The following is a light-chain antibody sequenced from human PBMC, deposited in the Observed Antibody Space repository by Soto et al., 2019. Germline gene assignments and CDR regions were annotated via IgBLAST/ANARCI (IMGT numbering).Light chain of an antibody. J-gene: IGKJ3*01. V-gene: IGKV3-20*01. CDR1: QSVADNH. CDR2: DAS. CDR3: HHYTRSPIFT. Sequence: EVVLTQSPGTLSLSAGERATLSCRASQSVADNHLAWYQQKPGQAPRLLIYDASNRAAGIPDRFSGSGSGTDFTLTISRLEPEDFGVYFCHHYTRSPIFTFGPGTTVD.